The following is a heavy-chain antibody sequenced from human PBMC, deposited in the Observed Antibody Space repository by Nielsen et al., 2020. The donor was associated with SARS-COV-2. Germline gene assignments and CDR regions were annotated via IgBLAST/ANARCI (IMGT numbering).Heavy chain of an antibody. CDR3: AREIGSWYGMDV. Sequence: LSLTCAASAFTFSSYGMHWVRQAPGKGLEWVEVISYDGSNKYYADSVKGRFTISRDNSKNTLYLQMNSLRAEDTAVYYCAREIGSWYGMDVWGQGTTVTVSS. J-gene: IGHJ6*02. CDR1: AFTFSSYG. D-gene: IGHD6-13*01. CDR2: ISYDGSNK. V-gene: IGHV3-30*03.